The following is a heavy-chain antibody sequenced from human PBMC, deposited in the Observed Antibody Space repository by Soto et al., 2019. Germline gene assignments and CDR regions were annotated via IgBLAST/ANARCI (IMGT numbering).Heavy chain of an antibody. Sequence: QVQLVQSGAEVKKPGASVKISCKASGYTFTNHYMHWVRQAPGQGLEWMGIINPSGDITNYARKLQGRATRTRDTSTSTVYMELSSLRSADTAVYYCTRDGTRGDFDYWGQGTLATVSS. D-gene: IGHD1-26*01. J-gene: IGHJ4*02. CDR3: TRDGTRGDFDY. CDR2: INPSGDIT. V-gene: IGHV1-46*04. CDR1: GYTFTNHY.